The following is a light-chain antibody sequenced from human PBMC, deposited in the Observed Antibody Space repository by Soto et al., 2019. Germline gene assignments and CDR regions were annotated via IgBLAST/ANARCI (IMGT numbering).Light chain of an antibody. CDR1: QSVRSGF. V-gene: IGKV3-20*01. Sequence: ETVLTQSPGTLSLSPGEEATLSCRASQSVRSGFLAGYQQKPGQAPRPLIYGAFSRATGIPDRFSGSGSGTDVTLPSGRLEPEDFAVYYGQQYGRSPWTFGQGTKVEIK. CDR2: GAF. CDR3: QQYGRSPWT. J-gene: IGKJ1*01.